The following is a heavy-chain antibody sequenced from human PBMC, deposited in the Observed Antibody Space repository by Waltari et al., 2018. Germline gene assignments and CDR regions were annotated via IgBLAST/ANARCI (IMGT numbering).Heavy chain of an antibody. J-gene: IGHJ6*02. CDR2: MSSDAMDT. D-gene: IGHD1-1*01. V-gene: IGHV3-74*03. Sequence: EEQLVESGGGLVQPGDSLRLSCAASGFTFSSYWMNWVRQAPGKGPLWVSRMSSDAMDTTYADAAKGRFTISRDNAKNKLYLQMNRLRAEDTAVYFCARVSRRTYRSPVPGRHYYFGMDVWGQGTTVTVSS. CDR1: GFTFSSYW. CDR3: ARVSRRTYRSPVPGRHYYFGMDV.